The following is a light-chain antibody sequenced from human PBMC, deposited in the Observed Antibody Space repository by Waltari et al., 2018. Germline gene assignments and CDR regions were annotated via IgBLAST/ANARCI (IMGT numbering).Light chain of an antibody. CDR1: QTIDYW. CDR3: QQYNTYTYS. J-gene: IGKJ2*03. CDR2: RAS. V-gene: IGKV1-5*03. Sequence: DIQMTQSPSTLSASVGDRVTITCRASQTIDYWLAWYQQKPGKAPNLLIYRASTLKSGVPSRFSGSGSGTEFTLTISSLQPDDFATYDCQQYNTYTYSFGQGTNLEIK.